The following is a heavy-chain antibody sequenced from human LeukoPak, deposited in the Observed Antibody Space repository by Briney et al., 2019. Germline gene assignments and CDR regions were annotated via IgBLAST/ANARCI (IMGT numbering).Heavy chain of an antibody. CDR3: ARDAVHGSNVYIWFDL. J-gene: IGHJ5*02. CDR1: GYTFASYG. V-gene: IGHV1-18*01. D-gene: IGHD1-26*01. Sequence: ASVKVSCKASGYTFASYGISWVRQAPGQGLGWMGWISAYNGNTNYAQKFQGRVTMTTDTSTSTAYMEVRSLRSDDTAVYYCARDAVHGSNVYIWFDLWGQGTLVTVSS. CDR2: ISAYNGNT.